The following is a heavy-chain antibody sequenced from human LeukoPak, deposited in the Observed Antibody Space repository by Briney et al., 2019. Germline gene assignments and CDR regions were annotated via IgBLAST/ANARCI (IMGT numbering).Heavy chain of an antibody. J-gene: IGHJ4*02. D-gene: IGHD3-10*01. CDR2: IYPDDSDS. CDR3: ARRLATMVRGVNYFFDH. Sequence: GESLKISCKVSGYSFSSYWIGWVRQMPGRGLEWMGIIYPDDSDSRYSPSFQGQVTISADKSTSTAYLQWSGLKASDTGIYYCARRLATMVRGVNYFFDHWGQGTLVTVSS. V-gene: IGHV5-51*01. CDR1: GYSFSSYW.